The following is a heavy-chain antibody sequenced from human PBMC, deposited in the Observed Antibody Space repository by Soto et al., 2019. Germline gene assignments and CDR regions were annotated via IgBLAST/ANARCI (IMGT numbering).Heavy chain of an antibody. CDR1: GSTFSNYA. V-gene: IGHV3-30-3*01. Sequence: GGSLRLSCAPSGSTFSNYAIHWVRQAPGKGLEWVAVLSFDGNNKHYADSVKGRFTISRDNSKNTLYLQMNTLRAEDTAVYYCARGPFGDAAMVTNYFDYWGQGTLVTVSS. CDR3: ARGPFGDAAMVTNYFDY. J-gene: IGHJ4*02. D-gene: IGHD5-18*01. CDR2: LSFDGNNK.